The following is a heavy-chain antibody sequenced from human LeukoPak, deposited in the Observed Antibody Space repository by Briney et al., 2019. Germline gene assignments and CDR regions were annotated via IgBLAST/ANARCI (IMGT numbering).Heavy chain of an antibody. D-gene: IGHD3-3*01. CDR3: ARSYYDFWSGYLSIGSWFDP. Sequence: ASVKVSCKASGCTFISYAISWVRQAPGQGLEWMGGIIPIFGTANYEQKFQGRVTITTDESTSTAYMELSSLRSEDTAVYYCARSYYDFWSGYLSIGSWFDPWGQGTLVTVSS. CDR2: IIPIFGTA. CDR1: GCTFISYA. J-gene: IGHJ5*02. V-gene: IGHV1-69*05.